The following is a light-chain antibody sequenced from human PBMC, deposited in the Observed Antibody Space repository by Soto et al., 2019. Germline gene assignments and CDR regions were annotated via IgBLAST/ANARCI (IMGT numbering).Light chain of an antibody. Sequence: DIQMTQSPSTLSASVGDRVTITCRASQSISSWLAWYQQKPGKAPKLLIYDASSLQSGVPSRFSGSTSGTEFTLTISSRQPDDFAAYFCQQYNRYPYTVGQGPRLEI. CDR2: DAS. CDR1: QSISSW. J-gene: IGKJ2*01. CDR3: QQYNRYPYT. V-gene: IGKV1-5*01.